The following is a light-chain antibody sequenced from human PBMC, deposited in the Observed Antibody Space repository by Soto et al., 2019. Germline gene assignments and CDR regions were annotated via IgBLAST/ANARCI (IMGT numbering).Light chain of an antibody. V-gene: IGLV1-44*01. CDR2: NSN. J-gene: IGLJ1*01. CDR3: AAWDDSLTGPV. Sequence: QSVLSQPPSASGTPGQTVIISCSGSRPDIGSNFVNWYQHLPGTAPKLLIYNSNQRPSGVPDRFSGSKSGTSASLAISGLQSEDEADYYCAAWDDSLTGPVFGTGTKV. CDR1: RPDIGSNF.